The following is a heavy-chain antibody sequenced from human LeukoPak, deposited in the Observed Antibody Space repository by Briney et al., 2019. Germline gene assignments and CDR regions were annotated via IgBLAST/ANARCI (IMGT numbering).Heavy chain of an antibody. J-gene: IGHJ3*02. CDR3: ARASYYYGSGSPPAFDI. D-gene: IGHD3-10*01. CDR1: GGSISSSNW. V-gene: IGHV4-4*02. Sequence: SETLSLTCAVSGGSISSSNWWSWVRQPPGKGLEGIGEIYHSGSTNYNPSLKSRVTISVDKSKNQFSLKLSSVTAADTAVYYCARASYYYGSGSPPAFDIWGQGTMVTVSS. CDR2: IYHSGST.